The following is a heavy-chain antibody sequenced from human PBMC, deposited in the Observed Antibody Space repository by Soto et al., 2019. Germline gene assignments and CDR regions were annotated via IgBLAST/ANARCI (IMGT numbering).Heavy chain of an antibody. CDR3: ARAWGGEDIVLMVYAIPLYYYYYGMDV. D-gene: IGHD2-8*01. CDR1: GYTFTSYG. CDR2: ISAYNGNT. J-gene: IGHJ6*02. V-gene: IGHV1-18*01. Sequence: QVQLVQSGAEVKKPGASVKVSCKASGYTFTSYGISWVRQAPGQGLEWMGWISAYNGNTNYAQKLQGRVTMTTDTSTSTAYMELRSLRSDDTAVYYCARAWGGEDIVLMVYAIPLYYYYYGMDVWGQGTTVTVSS.